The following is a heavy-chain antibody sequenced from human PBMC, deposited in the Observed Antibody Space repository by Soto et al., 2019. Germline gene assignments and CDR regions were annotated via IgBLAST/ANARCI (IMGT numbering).Heavy chain of an antibody. J-gene: IGHJ4*02. Sequence: QVQLVQSGAEVKKPGASVKVSCKASGYTFTSYGISWVRQAPGQGLEWMGWISAYNGNTNYAQKLQGRVTMTTDTSTSTAYMELRSLRSDDTAVYYCARIRFLEWLLADTLDFDYWGQGTLVTVSS. D-gene: IGHD3-3*01. CDR1: GYTFTSYG. CDR3: ARIRFLEWLLADTLDFDY. V-gene: IGHV1-18*01. CDR2: ISAYNGNT.